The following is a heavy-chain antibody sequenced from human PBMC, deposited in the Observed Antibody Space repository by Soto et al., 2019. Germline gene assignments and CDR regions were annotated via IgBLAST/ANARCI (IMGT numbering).Heavy chain of an antibody. J-gene: IGHJ4*02. CDR1: GFSFTAHY. Sequence: QVQLVQSGAEVRKPGASVKVSCQTSGFSFTAHYMHWVRQAPGQGLEWVGCINLNSGGANYAQKCQGWVTMSRDTSISTAYIEVTRLKSDDTAVYYCARGYTLLEYQWLADHYYFDHWGQATLVTVSS. V-gene: IGHV1-2*04. D-gene: IGHD6-19*01. CDR2: INLNSGGA. CDR3: ARGYTLLEYQWLADHYYFDH.